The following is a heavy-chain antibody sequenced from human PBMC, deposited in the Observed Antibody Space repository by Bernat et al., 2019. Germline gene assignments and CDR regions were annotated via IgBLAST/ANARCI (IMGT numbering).Heavy chain of an antibody. CDR2: IRSSSSTI. V-gene: IGHV3-48*01. CDR3: ARDMGIAAAGAFDY. J-gene: IGHJ4*02. CDR1: GFTFSSYS. D-gene: IGHD6-13*01. Sequence: EVQLVESGGGLVQPGGSLRLSCAASGFTFSSYSMNWVRQAPGKGLEWVSYIRSSSSTIYYADSVKGRFTISRDNAKNSLYLQMNSLRAEDTAVYYCARDMGIAAAGAFDYWGQGTLVTVSS.